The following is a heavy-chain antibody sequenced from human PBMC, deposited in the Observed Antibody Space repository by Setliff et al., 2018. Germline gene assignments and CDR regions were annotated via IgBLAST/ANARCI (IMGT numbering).Heavy chain of an antibody. CDR1: GGSINEANYY. V-gene: IGHV4-61*09. Sequence: KPSETLSLTCTVSGGSINEANYYWSWIRQPAGKGLEWIGHIYTRGSTNYNPSLKSRVTISVDTSKNQFSLKLSSVTAADTAVYYCARRATIRNWIIDYWGQGTLVTLSS. CDR2: IYTRGST. D-gene: IGHD5-12*01. CDR3: ARRATIRNWIIDY. J-gene: IGHJ4*02.